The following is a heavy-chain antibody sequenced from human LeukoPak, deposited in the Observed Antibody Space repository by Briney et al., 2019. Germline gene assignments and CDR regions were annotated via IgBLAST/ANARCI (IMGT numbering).Heavy chain of an antibody. V-gene: IGHV3-7*01. CDR3: ARVLMVRGTSHAFDF. CDR2: MKQDGSGK. Sequence: GGSLRLSCTASGFTFSTYAMHWVRQAPGKGPEWVANMKQDGSGKYYVDSVKGRFTISRDNAKNSLYLQMNSLRAEDTAVYYCARVLMVRGTSHAFDFWGRGTMVTVSS. CDR1: GFTFSTYA. J-gene: IGHJ3*01. D-gene: IGHD3-10*01.